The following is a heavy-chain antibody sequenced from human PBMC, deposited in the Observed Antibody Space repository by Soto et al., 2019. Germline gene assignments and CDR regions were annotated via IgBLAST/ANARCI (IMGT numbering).Heavy chain of an antibody. CDR3: ANRRSDIVGAYFDY. J-gene: IGHJ4*02. CDR1: GFSLNTSGVG. Sequence: QITLKESGPTLVKPTQTLTLTCTFSGFSLNTSGVGVGWIRQPPGKALEWLALIYWDDDKRYSPSLKSRLTVTKDTSKNQVVLTMTNMDPVDTATYYCANRRSDIVGAYFDYWGQGTLVTVSS. V-gene: IGHV2-5*02. D-gene: IGHD1-26*01. CDR2: IYWDDDK.